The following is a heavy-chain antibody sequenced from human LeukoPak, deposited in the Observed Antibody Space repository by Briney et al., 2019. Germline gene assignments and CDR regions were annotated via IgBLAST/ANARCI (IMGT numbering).Heavy chain of an antibody. Sequence: SETLSPTCAVYGGSFSGYYWSWIRQPPGKGLEWIGEINHSGSTNYNPSLKSRVTISVDTSKNQFSLKLSSVTAADTAVYYCASSVLYSSSWFVPSGDYWGQGTLVTVSS. CDR3: ASSVLYSSSWFVPSGDY. CDR2: INHSGST. CDR1: GGSFSGYY. V-gene: IGHV4-34*01. J-gene: IGHJ4*02. D-gene: IGHD6-13*01.